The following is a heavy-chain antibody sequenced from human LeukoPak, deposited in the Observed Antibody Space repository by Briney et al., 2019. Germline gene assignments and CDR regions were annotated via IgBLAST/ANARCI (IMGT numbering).Heavy chain of an antibody. CDR3: ARGHAYYDILTGYSIYGMDV. V-gene: IGHV1-8*01. Sequence: ASVKVSCKASGYTFTNYDINWVRQATGQGLEWVGWMSPNSGNTGYAQKFQGRVTMTRSTFIDTAYMELSSLKSEDTAEYYCARGHAYYDILTGYSIYGMDVWGQGTTVTVSS. J-gene: IGHJ6*02. D-gene: IGHD3-9*01. CDR2: MSPNSGNT. CDR1: GYTFTNYD.